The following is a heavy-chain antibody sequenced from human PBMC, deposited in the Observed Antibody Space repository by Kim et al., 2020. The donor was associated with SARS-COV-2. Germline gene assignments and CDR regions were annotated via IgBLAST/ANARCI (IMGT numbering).Heavy chain of an antibody. CDR2: INPSGGST. V-gene: IGHV1-46*01. CDR1: GYTFTSYY. J-gene: IGHJ4*02. CDR3: ARALVVVTRKLVGSNMGY. D-gene: IGHD1-26*01. Sequence: ASVKVSCKASGYTFTSYYMHWVRQAPGQGLEWMGIINPSGGSTSYAQKFQGRVTMTRDTSTSTVYMELSSLRSEDTAVYYCARALVVVTRKLVGSNMGYWGQGTLVTVSS.